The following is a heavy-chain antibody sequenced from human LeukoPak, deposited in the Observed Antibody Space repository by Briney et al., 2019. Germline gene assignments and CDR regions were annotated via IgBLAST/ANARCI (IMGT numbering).Heavy chain of an antibody. D-gene: IGHD3-10*01. J-gene: IGHJ5*02. CDR2: IYYRGSA. Sequence: LETLSLTCTVSGGSISSSSYFWGWIRQPPGKGLEWIGSIYYRGSAYYNPSLQSRVTVSVDTSKNQFSLKLTSVTAADTAVYYCVRGPYSSGISNWFDPWGQGTLVIVSS. CDR1: GGSISSSSYF. CDR3: VRGPYSSGISNWFDP. V-gene: IGHV4-39*07.